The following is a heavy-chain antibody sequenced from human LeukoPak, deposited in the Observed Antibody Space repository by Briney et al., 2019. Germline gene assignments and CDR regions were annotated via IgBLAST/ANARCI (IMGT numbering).Heavy chain of an antibody. V-gene: IGHV3-23*01. D-gene: IGHD3-9*01. CDR2: LSGSGYNT. CDR3: AKDSIYDILTDYFDY. CDR1: GFTFSSYV. Sequence: PGGSLRLSCAASGFTFSSYVMSWVRQAPGKGLEWVSSLSGSGYNTYYADSVKGRFTISRDNSKNTLYLQMNSLRAEDTAVYYCAKDSIYDILTDYFDYWGQGTLVTVSS. J-gene: IGHJ4*02.